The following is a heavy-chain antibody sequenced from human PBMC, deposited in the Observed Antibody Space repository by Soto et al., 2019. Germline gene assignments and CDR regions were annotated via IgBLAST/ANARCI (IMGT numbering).Heavy chain of an antibody. Sequence: SLRLSCAASGFTFSSYAMSWVRQAPGKGLEWVSAISGSGGSTYYADSVKGRFTISRDNSKNTLYLQMNSLRAEDTAVYYCAKGRTLSYYYDSSGYSLPYYWGQGTLVTVSS. CDR1: GFTFSSYA. V-gene: IGHV3-23*01. CDR2: ISGSGGST. J-gene: IGHJ4*02. CDR3: AKGRTLSYYYDSSGYSLPYY. D-gene: IGHD3-22*01.